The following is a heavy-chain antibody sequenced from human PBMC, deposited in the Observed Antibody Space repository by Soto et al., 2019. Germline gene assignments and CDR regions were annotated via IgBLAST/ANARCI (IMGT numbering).Heavy chain of an antibody. J-gene: IGHJ5*02. Sequence: PSETLSLTCTVSGGSISGGYYWSWIRQHPGKGLEWIGYIYYRGTTYYNPSLKSRVTISVDTSENQFSLKLSSVTAADTAVYYCARCSIVVIPAPGFDHWGHGTLVTVSS. CDR1: GGSISGGYY. CDR2: IYYRGTT. CDR3: ARCSIVVIPAPGFDH. D-gene: IGHD2-2*01. V-gene: IGHV4-31*03.